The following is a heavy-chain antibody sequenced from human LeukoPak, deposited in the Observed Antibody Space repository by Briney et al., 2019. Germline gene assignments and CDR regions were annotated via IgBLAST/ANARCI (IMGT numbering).Heavy chain of an antibody. Sequence: GGSLRLSCAASGFTFSTYGMHWVRQAPGKGLEWVAFIRYDGSNKYYADSVKGRFTISRDNSKNTLYLQMSSLRAEDTAVFYCAKDRSGSYSQGLDYWGQGTLVTVSS. D-gene: IGHD1-26*01. CDR1: GFTFSTYG. J-gene: IGHJ4*02. CDR3: AKDRSGSYSQGLDY. CDR2: IRYDGSNK. V-gene: IGHV3-30*02.